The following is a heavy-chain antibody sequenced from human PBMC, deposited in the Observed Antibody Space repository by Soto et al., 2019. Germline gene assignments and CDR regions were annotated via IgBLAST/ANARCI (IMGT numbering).Heavy chain of an antibody. CDR1: GGSISSSSYY. J-gene: IGHJ5*02. Sequence: SETLSLTCTVSGGSISSSSYYWGWIRQPPGKGLEWIGSIYYSGSTYYNPSLKSRVTISVDTSKNQFSLKLSSVTAADTAVYYCARRHFTQQLVLYGVNWFDPWGQGTLVTVSS. CDR3: ARRHFTQQLVLYGVNWFDP. D-gene: IGHD6-13*01. V-gene: IGHV4-39*01. CDR2: IYYSGST.